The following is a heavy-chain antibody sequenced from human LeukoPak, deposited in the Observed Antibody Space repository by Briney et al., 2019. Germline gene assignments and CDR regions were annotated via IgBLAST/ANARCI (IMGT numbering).Heavy chain of an antibody. J-gene: IGHJ6*03. D-gene: IGHD5-12*01. Sequence: SVKVSCKASGGTFSSYAISWVRQAPGQGLDWMGGIIPIFGTANYAQKFQGRVTITADKSTSTAYMELSSLRSEDTAVYYCARAAISGYDSSDYYYYMDVWGKGTTVTVSS. CDR2: IIPIFGTA. V-gene: IGHV1-69*06. CDR3: ARAAISGYDSSDYYYYMDV. CDR1: GGTFSSYA.